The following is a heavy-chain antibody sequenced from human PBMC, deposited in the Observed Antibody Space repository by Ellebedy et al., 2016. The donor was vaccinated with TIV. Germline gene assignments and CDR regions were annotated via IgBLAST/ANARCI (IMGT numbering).Heavy chain of an antibody. V-gene: IGHV1-3*01. Sequence: AASVKVSCKASGYTFTSYAMHWVRQARGQRLDCMGWINSGNGNTKYSQKFQGRVTITRDTSASTAYMELSSLRSEDTALYYCAREHTSSWYYWGQGTLVTVSS. J-gene: IGHJ4*02. CDR1: GYTFTSYA. CDR3: AREHTSSWYY. D-gene: IGHD6-13*01. CDR2: INSGNGNT.